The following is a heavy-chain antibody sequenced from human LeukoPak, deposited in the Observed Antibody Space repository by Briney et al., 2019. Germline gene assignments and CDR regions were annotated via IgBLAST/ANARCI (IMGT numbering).Heavy chain of an antibody. CDR1: GFTFSSYA. V-gene: IGHV3-64D*09. CDR2: IGSTGSST. Sequence: GGSLRLSCSASGFTFSSYAMYWVRQAPGKGLDYVSTIGSTGSSTDYADSVKGRFTISRDNSKNTLYLQMSSLRAEDTAVYYCANTAATVWGQGTLVTVSS. D-gene: IGHD6-13*01. CDR3: ANTAATV. J-gene: IGHJ1*01.